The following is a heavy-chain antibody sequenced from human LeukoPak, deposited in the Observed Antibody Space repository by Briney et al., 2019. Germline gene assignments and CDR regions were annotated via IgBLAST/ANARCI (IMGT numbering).Heavy chain of an antibody. CDR3: ASEGGRDDAFDI. V-gene: IGHV3-48*03. D-gene: IGHD3-16*01. CDR1: GFTFTSYE. Sequence: GGSLRLSCAASGFTFTSYEMNWVRQAPGKGLEWVSYISSDGSTIFYVDSVKGRFTISRDNAKDSLYLQMNSLRAEDTAVYYCASEGGRDDAFDIWGQGTMVIVSS. CDR2: ISSDGSTI. J-gene: IGHJ3*02.